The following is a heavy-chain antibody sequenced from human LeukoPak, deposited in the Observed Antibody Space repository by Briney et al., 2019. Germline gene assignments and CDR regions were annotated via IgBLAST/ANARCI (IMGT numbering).Heavy chain of an antibody. CDR3: ARLDSSWSSDY. J-gene: IGHJ4*02. CDR1: GFTFSSYG. CDR2: IWYDGRKK. V-gene: IGHV3-33*08. D-gene: IGHD6-13*01. Sequence: PGGSLRLSCAASGFTFSSYGMHWVRQAPGKGLEWVALIWYDGRKKYYADSVKGRFTISRDDSRNTLYLQMNSLRAEDTAVYYCARLDSSWSSDYWGPGTLVTVSS.